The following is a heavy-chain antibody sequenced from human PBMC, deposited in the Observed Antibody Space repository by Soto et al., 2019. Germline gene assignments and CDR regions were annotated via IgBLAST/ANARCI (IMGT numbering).Heavy chain of an antibody. J-gene: IGHJ4*02. CDR2: ISGSGGST. CDR3: AKDRSGYDHFDY. Sequence: GSLRLSCAASGFTFSSYIMNWVRQAPGKGLEWVSAISGSGGSTYYADSVKGRFTISRDNSKNTLYLQMNSLRAEDTAVYYCAKDRSGYDHFDYWGQGTLVTVSS. CDR1: GFTFSSYI. D-gene: IGHD6-25*01. V-gene: IGHV3-23*01.